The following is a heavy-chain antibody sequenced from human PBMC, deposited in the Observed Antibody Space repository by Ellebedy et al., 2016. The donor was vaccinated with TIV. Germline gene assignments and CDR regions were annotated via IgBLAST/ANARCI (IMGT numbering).Heavy chain of an antibody. CDR1: GFTFSDHY. V-gene: IGHV3-23*01. CDR2: ISVSGGTT. Sequence: GESLKISCAVSGFTFSDHYMDWVRQAPGKGLEWVSAISVSGGTTYYADSVKGRFTISRDNSKNTLYLQMNSLRAEDTAVYYCPKGQRVVTAPFDYWGQGTLVTVSS. J-gene: IGHJ4*02. CDR3: PKGQRVVTAPFDY. D-gene: IGHD2-21*02.